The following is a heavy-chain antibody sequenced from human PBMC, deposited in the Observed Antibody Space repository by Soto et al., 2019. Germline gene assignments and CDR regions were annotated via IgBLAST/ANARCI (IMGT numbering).Heavy chain of an antibody. CDR1: GGSISSGDYY. V-gene: IGHV4-30-4*01. D-gene: IGHD3-10*01. Sequence: PSETLSLTCTVSGGSISSGDYYWSWIRQPPGKGLEWIGYIYYSGSTYYNPSLKSRVTISVDTSKNQFSLKLSSVTAADTAVYYCARARITMVRGAGYYYYGMDVWGQGTTVTVSS. CDR3: ARARITMVRGAGYYYYGMDV. CDR2: IYYSGST. J-gene: IGHJ6*02.